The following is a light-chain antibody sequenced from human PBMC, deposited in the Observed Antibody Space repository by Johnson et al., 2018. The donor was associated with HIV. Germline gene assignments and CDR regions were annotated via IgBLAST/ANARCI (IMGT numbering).Light chain of an antibody. Sequence: QSVLTQPPSVSAAPGQKVTISCSGSSSNIENYFVSWYQQLPGAAPRLLIYEDYKRPSGIPDRFSGSKSGASATLGITGLQTGDEADYYCGVWDASLRPHYVFGTGTTITVL. J-gene: IGLJ1*01. V-gene: IGLV1-51*02. CDR3: GVWDASLRPHYV. CDR1: SSNIENYF. CDR2: EDY.